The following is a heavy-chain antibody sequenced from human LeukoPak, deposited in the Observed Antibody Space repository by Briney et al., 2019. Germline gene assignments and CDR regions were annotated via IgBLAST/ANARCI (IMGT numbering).Heavy chain of an antibody. J-gene: IGHJ4*02. Sequence: SETLSLACAVDGGSFSGYYWSWIRQPPGKGLEWIGEINHSGSTNYNPSLKSRVTISVNTSKNQFSLKLSSVTAADTAVYYCARAEDIVVVPAAKKGAYDYWGQGTLVTVSS. V-gene: IGHV4-34*01. D-gene: IGHD2-2*01. CDR2: INHSGST. CDR1: GGSFSGYY. CDR3: ARAEDIVVVPAAKKGAYDY.